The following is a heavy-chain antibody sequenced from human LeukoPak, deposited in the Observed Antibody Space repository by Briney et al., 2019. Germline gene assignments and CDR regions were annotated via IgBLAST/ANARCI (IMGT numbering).Heavy chain of an antibody. CDR2: ISYDGSNK. J-gene: IGHJ4*02. CDR3: ARDFHYDSSGYLDY. Sequence: GGSLRLSSVASGFTFNNAWMIWVRQAPGKGLEWVAVISYDGSNKYYADSVKGRFTISRDNSKNTRYLQMNSLRDEDTAVYYCARDFHYDSSGYLDYWGQGTLVTVSS. V-gene: IGHV3-30*03. D-gene: IGHD3-22*01. CDR1: GFTFNNAW.